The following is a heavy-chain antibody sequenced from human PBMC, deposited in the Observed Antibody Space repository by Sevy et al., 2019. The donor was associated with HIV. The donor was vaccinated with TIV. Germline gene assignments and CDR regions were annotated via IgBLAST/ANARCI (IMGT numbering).Heavy chain of an antibody. CDR1: GFTFSSYA. J-gene: IGHJ4*02. V-gene: IGHV3-23*01. D-gene: IGHD4-17*01. CDR3: AKGGALRIGDPGDY. Sequence: GESLKISCAASGFTFSSYAMSWVRQAPGKGLEWVSAISGSGGSTYYADSVKGRFTISRDNSKNTLYLQMNSLRAEDTAVYYCAKGGALRIGDPGDYWGQGTLVTVSS. CDR2: ISGSGGST.